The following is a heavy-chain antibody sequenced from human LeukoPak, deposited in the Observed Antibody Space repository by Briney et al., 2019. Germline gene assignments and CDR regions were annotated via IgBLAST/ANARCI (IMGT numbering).Heavy chain of an antibody. J-gene: IGHJ4*02. CDR3: ARGWYQLLYGVYFDY. D-gene: IGHD2-2*02. V-gene: IGHV3-53*01. CDR1: GFTVSSNY. CDR2: IYSGGST. Sequence: GGSLRLSCAASGFTVSSNYMSWVRQAPGKGLEWVSVIYSGGSTYYADSVKGRFTISRDNSKNTLYLQMNSLRAEDTAVYYCARGWYQLLYGVYFDYWGQGTLVTVSS.